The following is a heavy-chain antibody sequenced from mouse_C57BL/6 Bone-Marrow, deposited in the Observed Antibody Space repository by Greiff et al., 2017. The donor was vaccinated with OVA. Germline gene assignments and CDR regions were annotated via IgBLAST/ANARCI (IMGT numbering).Heavy chain of an antibody. V-gene: IGHV5-15*01. CDR2: ISNLAYSI. CDR1: GFTFSDYG. J-gene: IGHJ4*01. Sequence: EVQLVESGGGLVQPGGSLKLSCAASGFTFSDYGMAWVRQAPRKGPEWVAFISNLAYSIYYADTVTGRFTISRENAKNTLYLEMSSLRSEDTAMYYCARQGDGYYPYAMDYWGQGTSVTVSS. CDR3: ARQGDGYYPYAMDY. D-gene: IGHD2-3*01.